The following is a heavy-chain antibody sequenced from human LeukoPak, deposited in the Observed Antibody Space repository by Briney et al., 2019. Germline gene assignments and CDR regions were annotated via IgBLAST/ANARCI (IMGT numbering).Heavy chain of an antibody. CDR1: GGTFSRCA. CDR3: ARHGDYLPSTYMDV. J-gene: IGHJ6*03. CDR2: IIPIFGTA. D-gene: IGHD4-17*01. V-gene: IGHV1-69*05. Sequence: SVKVACKASGGTFSRCAISWVRQAPGQGLEWMGGIIPIFGTANYAQKFQGRVTITTDESTSTAYMELSSLSSEDTAVYYCARHGDYLPSTYMDVWGKGTTVTVSS.